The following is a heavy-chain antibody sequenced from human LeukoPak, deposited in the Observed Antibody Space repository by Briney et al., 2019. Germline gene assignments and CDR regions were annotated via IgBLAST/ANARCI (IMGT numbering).Heavy chain of an antibody. CDR2: ISVYNGNT. V-gene: IGHV1-18*01. Sequence: GASVKVSCKGSGYTFTKYGISWVRQAPGQGLEWMGWISVYNGNTNYAQKLQGRVTMTTDTSTSTAYMELRSLRSDGTAVYYCARGGSVKGIDYWGQGTLVTVSS. J-gene: IGHJ4*02. CDR1: GYTFTKYG. CDR3: ARGGSVKGIDY.